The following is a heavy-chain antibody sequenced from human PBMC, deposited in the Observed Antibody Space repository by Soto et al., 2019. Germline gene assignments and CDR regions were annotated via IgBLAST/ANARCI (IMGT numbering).Heavy chain of an antibody. CDR2: ISYDGSNK. V-gene: IGHV3-30-3*01. D-gene: IGHD6-19*01. Sequence: QVQLVXXXXGVVQPGRSLRLSCAASGFTFSSYAMHWVRQAPGXXXXXVAVISYDGSNKYYADSVKGRFTISRDNSKNTLYLQMNSLRAEDTAVYYCARGSYSSGWYPGFDYWGQGTLVTVSS. CDR3: ARGSYSSGWYPGFDY. J-gene: IGHJ4*02. CDR1: GFTFSSYA.